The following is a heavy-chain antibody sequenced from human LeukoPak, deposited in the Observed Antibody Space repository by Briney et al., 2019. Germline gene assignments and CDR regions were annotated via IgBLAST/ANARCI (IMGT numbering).Heavy chain of an antibody. V-gene: IGHV1-8*01. J-gene: IGHJ6*02. CDR1: EYTFSSYE. CDR3: ARGNGMDV. Sequence: GASVKVFCKASEYTFSSYEINWVRQATGQGLEWMGWMNPNSDNTGYAQKFQGRVTMTRNTSISTAYMELSSLRFDDTAVYYCARGNGMDVWGQGTTVTVS. CDR2: MNPNSDNT.